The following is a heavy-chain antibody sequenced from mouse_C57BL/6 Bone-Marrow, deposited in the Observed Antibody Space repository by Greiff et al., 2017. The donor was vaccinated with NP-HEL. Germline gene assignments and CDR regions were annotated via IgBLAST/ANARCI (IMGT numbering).Heavy chain of an antibody. CDR2: IDPENGDT. CDR1: GFNIKDDY. Sequence: EVQLQQSGAELVRPGASVKLSCTASGFNIKDDYMHWVKQRPEQGLEWIGWIDPENGDTEYASKFQGKATITADTSSNTAYLQLSSLTSEDTAVYYCTCDYYGSSYDYAMDYWGQGTSVTVSS. J-gene: IGHJ4*01. V-gene: IGHV14-4*01. CDR3: TCDYYGSSYDYAMDY. D-gene: IGHD1-1*01.